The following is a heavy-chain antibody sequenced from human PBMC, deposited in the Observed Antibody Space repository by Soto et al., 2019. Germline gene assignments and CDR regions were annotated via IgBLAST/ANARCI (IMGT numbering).Heavy chain of an antibody. J-gene: IGHJ4*02. CDR1: GYTFTVYA. CDR2: INTGNGDT. V-gene: IGHV1-3*04. CDR3: ARDRDGTDY. Sequence: ALVKVSCKSSGYTFTVYAIHWVRQAPGQSLEWMGWINTGNGDTKYSQNFQGRVTITRDTSASTAYMELSSLRSEDTAVYYCARDRDGTDYWGQGTLVTVSS.